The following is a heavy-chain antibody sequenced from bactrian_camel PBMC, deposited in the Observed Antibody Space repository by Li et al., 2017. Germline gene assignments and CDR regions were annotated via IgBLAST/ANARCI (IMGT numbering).Heavy chain of an antibody. J-gene: IGHJ4*01. D-gene: IGHD7*01. V-gene: IGHV3S40*01. CDR1: GFTFSKYA. CDR3: VTWWIETRNY. CDR2: IYSGGDIT. Sequence: VQLVESGGDLVQPGGSLRLSCAASGFTFSKYAMAWVRQAPGKGLEWVSAIYSGGDITYYAMSVRGRFTISRDNAKNTVYLQMNSLKPEDTAVYYCVTWWIETRNYWGQGTQVTVS.